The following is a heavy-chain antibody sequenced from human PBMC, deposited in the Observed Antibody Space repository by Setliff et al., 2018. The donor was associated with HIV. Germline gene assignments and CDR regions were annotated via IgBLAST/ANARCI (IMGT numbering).Heavy chain of an antibody. V-gene: IGHV7-4-1*02. CDR3: AAKRSDFGELSPFDF. CDR1: GYSFTSYA. CDR2: INTNTGNP. Sequence: ASVKVSCKASGYSFTSYAINWVRQAPGQGLEWMGWINTNTGNPTYAQGFTGRFVFSLDTSVSTAYLQISSLKAEDTAVYYCAAKRSDFGELSPFDFWGQGTLVTVSS. J-gene: IGHJ4*02. D-gene: IGHD3-10*01.